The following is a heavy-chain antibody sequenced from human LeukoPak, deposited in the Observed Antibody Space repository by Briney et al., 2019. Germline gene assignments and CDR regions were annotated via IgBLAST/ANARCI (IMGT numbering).Heavy chain of an antibody. Sequence: ASVKVSCKASGFTLTVYYMHWVRQAPGQGIEWMGWINPNRVGPDYAQKFPGGVTMTRETSISTAYMELSRLRSDDTAVYFCAREYYSMTSCYPPDVWGQGTTVTVSS. J-gene: IGHJ6*02. CDR3: AREYYSMTSCYPPDV. CDR1: GFTLTVYY. CDR2: INPNRVGP. V-gene: IGHV1-2*02. D-gene: IGHD2-2*01.